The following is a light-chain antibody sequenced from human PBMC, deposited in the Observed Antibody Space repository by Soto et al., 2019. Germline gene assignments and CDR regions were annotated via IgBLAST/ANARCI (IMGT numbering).Light chain of an antibody. CDR3: QQRQNWPPIT. Sequence: ETVLTQSPATLSLSPGERATLSCRASQSVSSYLARYQQKPGQAPRLLIYDASNRATGIPARFSGSGSGTDFTLAISSLEPEDFAVYYCQQRQNWPPITFGQGTRLEIK. V-gene: IGKV3-11*01. J-gene: IGKJ5*01. CDR2: DAS. CDR1: QSVSSY.